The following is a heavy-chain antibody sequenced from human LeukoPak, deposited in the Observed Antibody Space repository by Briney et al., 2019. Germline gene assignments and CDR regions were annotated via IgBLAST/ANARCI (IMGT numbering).Heavy chain of an antibody. V-gene: IGHV1-8*03. D-gene: IGHD6-6*01. CDR1: GYTFTSYD. CDR2: MNPNSGNT. CDR3: ARGRIAARPIRGYYYYYMDV. J-gene: IGHJ6*03. Sequence: GASVKVSCKASGYTFTSYDINWVRQATGQGLEWMGWMNPNSGNTGYAQKFQGRVTITRNTSISTAYMELSSLRSEDTAVYYCARGRIAARPIRGYYYYYMDVWGKGTTVTVSS.